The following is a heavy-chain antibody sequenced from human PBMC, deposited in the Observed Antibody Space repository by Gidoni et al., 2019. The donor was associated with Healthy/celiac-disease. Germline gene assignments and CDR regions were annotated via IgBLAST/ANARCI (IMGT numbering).Heavy chain of an antibody. CDR3: ARDPSRDFWSGAGTYYFDY. Sequence: EVQLVESGGGLVQPGGSLRLSCPASGFLLLSYSMNWVRQAPGTGLEWVSYISSSSSTIYYADSVKGRFTISRDNAKNSLYLQMNSLRDEDTAVYYCARDPSRDFWSGAGTYYFDYWGQGTLVTVSS. CDR1: GFLLLSYS. CDR2: ISSSSSTI. J-gene: IGHJ4*02. V-gene: IGHV3-48*02. D-gene: IGHD3-3*01.